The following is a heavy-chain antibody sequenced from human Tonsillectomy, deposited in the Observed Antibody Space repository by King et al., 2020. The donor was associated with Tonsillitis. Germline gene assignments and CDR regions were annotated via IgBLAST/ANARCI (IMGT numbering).Heavy chain of an antibody. CDR3: AKGVYSGYEHYFDY. V-gene: IGHV3-23*04. Sequence: VQLVESGGGLVQPGGSLRLSCAASGFTFSTFAMSWVRQAPGKGLEWVSAISGRGGSTNYADSVKGRFNISRDNSKNTLYLQMNSLRAEDTAVYYLAKGVYSGYEHYFDYWGQGTLVTVSS. D-gene: IGHD5-12*01. CDR2: ISGRGGST. J-gene: IGHJ4*02. CDR1: GFTFSTFA.